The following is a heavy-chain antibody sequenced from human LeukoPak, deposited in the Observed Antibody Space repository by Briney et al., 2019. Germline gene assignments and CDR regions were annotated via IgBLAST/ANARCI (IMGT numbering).Heavy chain of an antibody. Sequence: ASVKVSCKASGYTFTSYYMHWVRQAPGQGLEWMGGIIPIFGTANYAQKFQGRVTITADESTSTAYMELSSLRSEDTAVYYCARSLVDRCSSTSCYEYFQHWGQGTLVTVSS. J-gene: IGHJ1*01. CDR3: ARSLVDRCSSTSCYEYFQH. CDR1: GYTFTSYY. D-gene: IGHD2-2*01. CDR2: IIPIFGTA. V-gene: IGHV1-69*13.